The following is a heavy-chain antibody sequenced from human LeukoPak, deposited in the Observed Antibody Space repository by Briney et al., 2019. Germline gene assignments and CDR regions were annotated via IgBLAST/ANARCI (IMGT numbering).Heavy chain of an antibody. CDR1: GGTFSSYA. Sequence: ASVKVSCKASGGTFSSYAISWVRQAPGQGLEWMGRIIPILGIANYAQKFQGRVTITADKSTSTAYMELSSLRSEDTAVYYCARCTVRGNYYYYYGMDVWGQGTTVTVSS. V-gene: IGHV1-69*04. CDR2: IIPILGIA. J-gene: IGHJ6*02. D-gene: IGHD3-10*01. CDR3: ARCTVRGNYYYYYGMDV.